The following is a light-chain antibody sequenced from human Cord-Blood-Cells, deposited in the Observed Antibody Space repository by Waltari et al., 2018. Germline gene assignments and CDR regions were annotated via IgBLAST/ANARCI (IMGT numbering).Light chain of an antibody. CDR3: QQYGSSPWT. CDR1: QSVSSSY. V-gene: IGKV3-20*01. CDR2: GGS. Sequence: DILLTQSPGTLSLSPGERATPSCRASQSVSSSYLAWYQQKPGQAPRLLIYGGSSRATGIPDRFSGSGSGTDFTLTISRLEPEDVAVYYCQQYGSSPWTFGQGTKVEIK. J-gene: IGKJ1*01.